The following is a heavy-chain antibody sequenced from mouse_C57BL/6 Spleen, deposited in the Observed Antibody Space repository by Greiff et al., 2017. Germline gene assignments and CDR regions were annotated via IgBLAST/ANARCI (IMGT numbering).Heavy chain of an antibody. CDR1: GYTFTDHT. V-gene: IGHV1-78*01. CDR3: ARSENYYGSRAWFAY. D-gene: IGHD1-1*01. Sequence: VQLQQSDAELVKPGASVKISCKVSGYTFTDHTIHWMKQRPEQGLEWIGYIYPREGSTKYNEKFKGKATLTANKSSSTAYMQLNSLTSEDSAVYFCARSENYYGSRAWFAYWGQGTLVTVSA. J-gene: IGHJ3*01. CDR2: IYPREGST.